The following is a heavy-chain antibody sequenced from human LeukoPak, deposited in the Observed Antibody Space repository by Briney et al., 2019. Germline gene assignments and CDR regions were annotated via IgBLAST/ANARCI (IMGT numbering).Heavy chain of an antibody. CDR2: INPNSGGT. Sequence: GRINPNSGGTNYAQKFQVRVTMTRDASISTAYMELSRLRSDDTAVYYCARMSIAARRFDYWGQGTLVTVSS. D-gene: IGHD6-6*01. V-gene: IGHV1-2*06. J-gene: IGHJ4*02. CDR3: ARMSIAARRFDY.